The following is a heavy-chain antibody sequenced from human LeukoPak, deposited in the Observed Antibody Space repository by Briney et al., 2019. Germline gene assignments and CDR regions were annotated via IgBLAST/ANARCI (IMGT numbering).Heavy chain of an antibody. J-gene: IGHJ4*02. CDR2: IYYTGGT. CDR3: ARRVYYDSSGYPPAFDY. V-gene: IGHV4-39*07. CDR1: GDSISTSNSY. D-gene: IGHD3-22*01. Sequence: PSETLSLTCTVSGDSISTSNSYWGWIRQPPGEGLEWIGSIYYTGGTYYNTSLKSRVTISVDTSKNQFSLKLSSVTAADTAVYYCARRVYYDSSGYPPAFDYWGQGTLVTVSS.